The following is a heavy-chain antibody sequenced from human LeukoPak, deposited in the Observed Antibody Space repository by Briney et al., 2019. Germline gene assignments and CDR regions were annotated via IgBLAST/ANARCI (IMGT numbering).Heavy chain of an antibody. CDR3: AKVLLDYYDSSGEGAFDI. J-gene: IGHJ3*02. V-gene: IGHV3-30*18. D-gene: IGHD3-22*01. CDR2: ISYDGSNK. Sequence: GGSLRLSCAASGFTFSSYGMHWVRQAPGKGLEWVAVISYDGSNKYYADSVKGRFTISRDNSKNTLYLQMNNLRAEDTAVYYCAKVLLDYYDSSGEGAFDIWGQGTMVTVSS. CDR1: GFTFSSYG.